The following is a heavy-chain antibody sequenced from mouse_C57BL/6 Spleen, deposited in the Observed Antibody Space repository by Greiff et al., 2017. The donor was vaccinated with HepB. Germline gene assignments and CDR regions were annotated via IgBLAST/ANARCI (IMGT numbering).Heavy chain of an antibody. CDR1: GYTFTSYW. V-gene: IGHV1-69*01. CDR3: AKIRYGYAMDY. J-gene: IGHJ4*01. CDR2: IDPSDSYT. Sequence: QVQLQQPGAELVMPGASVKLSCKASGYTFTSYWMHWVNQRPGQGLEWIGEIDPSDSYTNYNQKFKGKSTLTVDKSSSTAYMQLSSLTSEDSAVYYCAKIRYGYAMDYWGQGTSVTVSS. D-gene: IGHD1-1*01.